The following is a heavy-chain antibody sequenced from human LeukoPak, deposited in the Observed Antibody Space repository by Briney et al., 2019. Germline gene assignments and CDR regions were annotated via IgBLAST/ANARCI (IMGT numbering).Heavy chain of an antibody. D-gene: IGHD5/OR15-5a*01. J-gene: IGHJ4*02. CDR1: GFTFSTSW. CDR3: ARGLRWKDY. Sequence: GGSLGLSCAASGFTFSTSWMSWVRQALGKGLEWVANIKQDGSEKYYVDSVKGRFTISRDNAKDSLSLQMNSLRAEDTAVYYCARGLRWKDYWGQGTLVTVSS. V-gene: IGHV3-7*04. CDR2: IKQDGSEK.